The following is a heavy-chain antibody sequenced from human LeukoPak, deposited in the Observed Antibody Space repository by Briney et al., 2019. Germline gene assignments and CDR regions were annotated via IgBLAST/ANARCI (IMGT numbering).Heavy chain of an antibody. J-gene: IGHJ4*02. CDR2: INHSGST. V-gene: IGHV4-34*01. CDR3: ARGRGRSGWYPLFKVADY. Sequence: SETLSLTCAVYGGSFSGYYWSWIRQPPGKGLEWIGEINHSGSTNYSPSLKSRVTISVDTSKNQFSLKLSSVTAADTAVYYCARGRGRSGWYPLFKVADYWGQGTLVTVSS. D-gene: IGHD6-19*01. CDR1: GGSFSGYY.